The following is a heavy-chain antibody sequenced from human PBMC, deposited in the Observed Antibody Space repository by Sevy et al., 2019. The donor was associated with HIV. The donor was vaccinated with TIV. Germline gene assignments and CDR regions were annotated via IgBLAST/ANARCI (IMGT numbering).Heavy chain of an antibody. CDR3: ARGQWLVHDY. V-gene: IGHV4-39*01. Sequence: SETLSLTCTVSGGSISSSSYYWGWIRQPPGKGLEWIGSIYYSGSTYYNPSLKSRVTISVDTSKNQFSLKLSSVTAADTAVYYCARGQWLVHDYWGQGTLVNVSS. J-gene: IGHJ4*02. CDR2: IYYSGST. CDR1: GGSISSSSYY. D-gene: IGHD6-19*01.